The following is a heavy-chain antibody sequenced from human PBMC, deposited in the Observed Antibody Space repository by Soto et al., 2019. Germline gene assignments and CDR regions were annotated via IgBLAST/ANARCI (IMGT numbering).Heavy chain of an antibody. Sequence: SETLSLTCAVSGGSVRAPDWWNWVRQSPDKGLEWIAEVHISGHSNYNPSLRSRVSVSIDSSENQFYLNLNSVTAADTAIYYCARVRQGCSANNCYFDPWGQGTQVTVSS. CDR3: ARVRQGCSANNCYFDP. CDR1: GGSVRAPDW. V-gene: IGHV4-4*02. CDR2: VHISGHS. D-gene: IGHD1-1*01. J-gene: IGHJ5*01.